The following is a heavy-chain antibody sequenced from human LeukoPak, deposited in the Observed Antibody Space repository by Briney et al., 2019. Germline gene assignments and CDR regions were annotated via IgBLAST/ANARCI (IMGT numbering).Heavy chain of an antibody. J-gene: IGHJ6*02. CDR2: INRDGSER. V-gene: IGHV3-7*03. Sequence: GGSLRLSCVASGFTFREYGFHWVRQAPGKGLEWVANINRDGSERYYVDSVKGRFTISRDDAKSSLYLQMNSLRAEDTAVYYCARRNAMDVWGQGTTVIVFS. CDR1: GFTFREYG. CDR3: ARRNAMDV.